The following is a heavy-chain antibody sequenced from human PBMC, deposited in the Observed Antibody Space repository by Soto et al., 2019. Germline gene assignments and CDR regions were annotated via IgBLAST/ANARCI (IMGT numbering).Heavy chain of an antibody. J-gene: IGHJ3*02. CDR3: ASQEMATKNVDAFDI. CDR2: MHPGDSDT. D-gene: IGHD5-12*01. V-gene: IGHV5-51*01. CDR1: GYSFSNNW. Sequence: GESLKISCKGSGYSFSNNWVGWVRQMPGKGLEWMGIMHPGDSDTRYSPSFQGQVTISADKSISTAYLQWSSLKASDTAMYYCASQEMATKNVDAFDIWGQGTMVTVSS.